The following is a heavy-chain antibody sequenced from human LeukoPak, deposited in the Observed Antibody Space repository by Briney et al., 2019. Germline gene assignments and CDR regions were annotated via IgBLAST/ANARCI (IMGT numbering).Heavy chain of an antibody. J-gene: IGHJ6*02. Sequence: GGSLRLSCAASGFIFSNYAMTWVRQAPGKGLEWVSIIGGVSESFYYADSVKGRFTVSRDNSKDTLYLQINSLRAEDTAVYYCARRWLGDPYGMDVWGQGTTVSVSS. CDR1: GFIFSNYA. CDR2: IGGVSESF. D-gene: IGHD3-10*01. CDR3: ARRWLGDPYGMDV. V-gene: IGHV3-23*01.